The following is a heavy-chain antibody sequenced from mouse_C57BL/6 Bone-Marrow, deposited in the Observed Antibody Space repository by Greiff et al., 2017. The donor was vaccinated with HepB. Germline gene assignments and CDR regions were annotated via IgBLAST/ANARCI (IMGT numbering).Heavy chain of an antibody. Sequence: VQLQQSGPELVKPGASVKISCKASGYAFSSSWMNWVKQRPGKGLEWIGRIYPGDGDTNYNGKFKGKATLTADKSSSTAYMQLSSLTSEDSAVYFCARKAVRQLRLPYYYAMDYGGQGTSVTVSS. J-gene: IGHJ4*01. CDR1: GYAFSSSW. CDR2: IYPGDGDT. CDR3: ARKAVRQLRLPYYYAMDY. V-gene: IGHV1-82*01. D-gene: IGHD3-2*02.